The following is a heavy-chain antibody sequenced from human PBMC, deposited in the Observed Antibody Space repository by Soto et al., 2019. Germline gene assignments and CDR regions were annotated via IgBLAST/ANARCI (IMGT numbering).Heavy chain of an antibody. CDR3: AKDYWGYCSSISCSNGDAFDI. D-gene: IGHD2-2*01. J-gene: IGHJ3*02. Sequence: GGSLRLSCAASGFTFSNYAMSWVRQAPGKGLEWVSTISGSGGGTYYGASVKGRFTISRDNSKNTLYLQMNSLRAEDTAVYYCAKDYWGYCSSISCSNGDAFDIWGKGTRVTVPS. CDR2: ISGSGGGT. CDR1: GFTFSNYA. V-gene: IGHV3-23*01.